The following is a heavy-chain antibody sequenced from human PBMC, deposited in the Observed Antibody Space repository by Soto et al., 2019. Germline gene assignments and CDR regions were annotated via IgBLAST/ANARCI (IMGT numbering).Heavy chain of an antibody. CDR2: IIPILGIA. V-gene: IGHV1-69*02. Sequence: ASVKVSCKASGGTFSSYTISWVRQAPGQGLEWMGRIIPILGIANYAQKFQGRVTITADKSTSTAYMELSSLRSEDTAVYYFARVGRVGSSSYFDYWGQGTLVTVSS. J-gene: IGHJ4*02. CDR1: GGTFSSYT. D-gene: IGHD6-6*01. CDR3: ARVGRVGSSSYFDY.